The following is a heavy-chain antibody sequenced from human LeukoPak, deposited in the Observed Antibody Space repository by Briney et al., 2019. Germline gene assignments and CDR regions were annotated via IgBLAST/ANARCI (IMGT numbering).Heavy chain of an antibody. V-gene: IGHV3-21*01. CDR3: ARVPITIFGVSLYWFDP. D-gene: IGHD3-3*01. CDR2: ISSSSSYI. J-gene: IGHJ5*02. CDR1: GFTFDDYG. Sequence: KAGGSLRLSCAASGFTFDDYGMSWVRQAPGKGLEWVSSISSSSSYIYYADSVKGRFTISRDNAKNSLYLHMNSLRAEDTAVYYCARVPITIFGVSLYWFDPWGQGTLVTVSS.